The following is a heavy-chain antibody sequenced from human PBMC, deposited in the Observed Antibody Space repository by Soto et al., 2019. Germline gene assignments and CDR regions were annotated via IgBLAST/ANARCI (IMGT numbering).Heavy chain of an antibody. Sequence: PGGSLRLSCAASGGTFSSYVFHWVRQAPGKGLEWVADITSGRSTIYYVDSVKGRFTISRDNAKNSLYLQMNSLRDEDTAVYYCARDRAGAQYGLDVWGQGTTVTVSS. CDR2: ITSGRSTI. CDR1: GGTFSSYV. J-gene: IGHJ6*02. CDR3: ARDRAGAQYGLDV. V-gene: IGHV3-48*02. D-gene: IGHD1-26*01.